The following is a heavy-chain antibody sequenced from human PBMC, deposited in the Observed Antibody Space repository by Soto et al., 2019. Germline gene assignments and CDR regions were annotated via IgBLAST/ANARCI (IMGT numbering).Heavy chain of an antibody. D-gene: IGHD6-13*01. V-gene: IGHV3-23*01. J-gene: IGHJ4*02. CDR3: AKDPCPGCIAAAGIFDY. CDR1: GFTFSSYA. Sequence: EVQLLESGGGLVQPGGSLRLSCAASGFTFSSYAMSWVRQAPGKGLEWVAGISGSGGSTYYADSVKGRFSISRDNSKNTRYLQMNSLRAEDTAVYYCAKDPCPGCIAAAGIFDYWGQGTLVTVSS. CDR2: ISGSGGST.